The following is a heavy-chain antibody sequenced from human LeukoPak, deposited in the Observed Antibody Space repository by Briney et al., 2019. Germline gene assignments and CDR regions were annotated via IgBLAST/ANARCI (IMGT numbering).Heavy chain of an antibody. CDR3: ARGYYYDDAFDI. CDR2: LYHSGST. Sequence: SETLSLTCTVSGYSISNAYYWGWIRQPPGKGLEWIGSLYHSGSTYYNPSLKSRVTISVDTSKNQFSLKLSSVTAADTAVYYCARGYYYDDAFDIWGQGTMVTVSS. D-gene: IGHD3-22*01. CDR1: GYSISNAYY. J-gene: IGHJ3*02. V-gene: IGHV4-38-2*02.